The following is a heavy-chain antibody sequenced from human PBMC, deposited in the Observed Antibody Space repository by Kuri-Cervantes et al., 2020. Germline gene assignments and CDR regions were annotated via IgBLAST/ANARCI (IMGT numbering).Heavy chain of an antibody. CDR3: VRVGCGGGRCYQFDY. J-gene: IGHJ4*02. Sequence: GESLKISCAASGFTFNNYALFWVRQAPGKGLEYVSAISNGGGTYYADSVKGRFTISRDNSKNTLYLQMGSLRAEDMAVYFCVRVGCGGGRCYQFDYWGQGTLVTVSS. V-gene: IGHV3-64*02. CDR2: ISNGGGT. D-gene: IGHD2-15*01. CDR1: GFTFNNYA.